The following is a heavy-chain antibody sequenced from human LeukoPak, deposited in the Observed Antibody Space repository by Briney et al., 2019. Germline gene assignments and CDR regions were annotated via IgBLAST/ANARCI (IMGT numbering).Heavy chain of an antibody. J-gene: IGHJ5*02. CDR1: GYTFTSYG. V-gene: IGHV1-18*01. CDR3: ARDRSGCSSTSCQKPYKWFDP. D-gene: IGHD2-2*01. CDR2: ISAYNGNT. Sequence: ASVKVSCKASGYTFTSYGISWVRQAPGQGLEWMGRISAYNGNTNYAQKLQGRVTMTTDTSTSTAYMELRSLRSDDTAVYYCARDRSGCSSTSCQKPYKWFDPWGQGTLVTVSS.